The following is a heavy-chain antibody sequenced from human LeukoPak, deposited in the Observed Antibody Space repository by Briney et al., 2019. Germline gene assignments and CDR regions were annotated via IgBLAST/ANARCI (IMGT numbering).Heavy chain of an antibody. CDR1: GVSISSSSYY. V-gene: IGHV4-39*07. CDR3: VNYYDSSDYQQPNHFDY. J-gene: IGHJ4*02. D-gene: IGHD3-22*01. Sequence: SETLSLTCTVSGVSISSSSYYWGWIRQPPGKGLEWIGSIYYSGSTYYNPSLKSRVTISVDTSKNQFSLKLSSVTAADTAVYYCVNYYDSSDYQQPNHFDYWGQGTLVTVSS. CDR2: IYYSGST.